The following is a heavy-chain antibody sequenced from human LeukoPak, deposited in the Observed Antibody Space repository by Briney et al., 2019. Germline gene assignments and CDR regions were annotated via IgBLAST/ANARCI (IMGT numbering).Heavy chain of an antibody. CDR3: AIGPQWLGDLDY. J-gene: IGHJ4*02. CDR1: GFTFSSYA. CDR2: ISGSGGST. D-gene: IGHD6-19*01. Sequence: GGSLRLSCAASGFTFSSYAMSWVRQAPGKGLEWVSAISGSGGSTYYADSVKGRFTISRDNSKNTLYLQMNSLRAEDTAVYYCAIGPQWLGDLDYWGQGTLVTVSS. V-gene: IGHV3-23*01.